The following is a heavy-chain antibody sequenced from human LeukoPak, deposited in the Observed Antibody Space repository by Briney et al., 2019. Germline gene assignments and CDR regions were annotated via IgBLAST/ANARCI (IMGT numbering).Heavy chain of an antibody. J-gene: IGHJ4*02. CDR2: INHSGST. CDR1: GGSLSGYY. D-gene: IGHD3-10*01. CDR3: ARGRRYYYGSGSQRYFDY. Sequence: PSETLSLTCAVYGGSLSGYYWSWIRQPPGKGLEWIGEINHSGSTNYNPSLKSRVTISVDTSKNQSSLKLSSVTAADTAVYYCARGRRYYYGSGSQRYFDYWGQGTLVTVSS. V-gene: IGHV4-34*01.